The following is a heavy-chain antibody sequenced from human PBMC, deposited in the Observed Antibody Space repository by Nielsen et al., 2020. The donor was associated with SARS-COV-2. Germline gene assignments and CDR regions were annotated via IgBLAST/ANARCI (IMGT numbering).Heavy chain of an antibody. CDR1: GGSVSSYY. Sequence: SETLSLTCTVSGGSVSSYYWSWIRQPPGKGLEWIGYIYYSGGTNYNPSLESRVTISVDTSKSQFSLKLNSVTAADTAVYYCARLDPSGTNEAFDIWGQGTMVTVSS. D-gene: IGHD1-26*01. J-gene: IGHJ3*02. CDR3: ARLDPSGTNEAFDI. V-gene: IGHV4-59*08. CDR2: IYYSGGT.